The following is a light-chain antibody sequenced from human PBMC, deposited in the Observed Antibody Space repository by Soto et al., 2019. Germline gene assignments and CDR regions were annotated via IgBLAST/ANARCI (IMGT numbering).Light chain of an antibody. CDR2: SNN. J-gene: IGLJ2*01. CDR3: AAWDNSLNGPV. V-gene: IGLV1-44*01. CDR1: SSNIGTNT. Sequence: QAVVTQPPSASGTPGQRVTISCSGSSSNIGTNTVTWYQQLPETAPKLLIHSNNERPSGVPDRFSGAKSGTSASLVISGLQSEDEADFYCAAWDNSLNGPVFGGGTKLT.